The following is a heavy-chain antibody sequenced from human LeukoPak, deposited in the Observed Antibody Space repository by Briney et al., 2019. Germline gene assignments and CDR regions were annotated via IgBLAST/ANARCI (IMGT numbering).Heavy chain of an antibody. J-gene: IGHJ4*02. CDR3: ATRPTYYYDSSGYY. D-gene: IGHD3-22*01. CDR1: GGSISSSSYY. Sequence: SETLSLTCTVSGGSISSSSYYWGWIRQPPGKGREWIGSIYYSGSTYYNPSLKSRVTISVDTSKNQFSLKLSSVTAADTAVYYCATRPTYYYDSSGYYWGQGTLVTVSS. V-gene: IGHV4-39*01. CDR2: IYYSGST.